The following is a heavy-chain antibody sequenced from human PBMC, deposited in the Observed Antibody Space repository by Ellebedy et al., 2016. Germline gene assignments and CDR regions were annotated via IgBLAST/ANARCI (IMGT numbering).Heavy chain of an antibody. J-gene: IGHJ4*02. V-gene: IGHV3-30-3*01. Sequence: GGSLRLSCAASGFTFSSYAMHWVRQAPGKGLEWVAVISYDGSNKYYADSVKGRFTISRDNSKNTLYLQMNSLRAEDTAVYYCARSDYGDYGWDYWGQGTLVTVSS. CDR3: ARSDYGDYGWDY. D-gene: IGHD4-17*01. CDR1: GFTFSSYA. CDR2: ISYDGSNK.